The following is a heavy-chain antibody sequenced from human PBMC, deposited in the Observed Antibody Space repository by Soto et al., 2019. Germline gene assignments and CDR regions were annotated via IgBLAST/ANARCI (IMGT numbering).Heavy chain of an antibody. J-gene: IGHJ5*02. CDR2: IYYSGST. Sequence: SETLSLTCTVSGGSISSYYWSWIRQPPGKGLEWIGYIYYSGSTNYNPSLKSRVTISVDTSKNQFSLKLSSVTAADTAVYYCARHSGDSYGYPNWFDPWGQGTLVTVSS. CDR3: ARHSGDSYGYPNWFDP. D-gene: IGHD5-18*01. V-gene: IGHV4-59*01. CDR1: GGSISSYY.